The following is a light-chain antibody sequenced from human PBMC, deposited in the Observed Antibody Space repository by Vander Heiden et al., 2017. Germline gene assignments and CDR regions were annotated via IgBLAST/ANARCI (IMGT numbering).Light chain of an antibody. J-gene: IGLJ2*01. Sequence: SSELTQDPAVSVALGQTVRITCQGHSLRSYYASWYQQKQGQATVLGIEGKNNRPSGIPDRFAGSSSGKKASFHITGAQAEDEADDDCNSRDSSGNLGVCGGGTKLTVL. CDR3: NSRDSSGNLGV. CDR2: GKN. V-gene: IGLV3-19*01. CDR1: SLRSYY.